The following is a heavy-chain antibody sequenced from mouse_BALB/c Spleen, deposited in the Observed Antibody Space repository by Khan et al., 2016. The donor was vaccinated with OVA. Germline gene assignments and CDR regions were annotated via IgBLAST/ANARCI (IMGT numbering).Heavy chain of an antibody. CDR1: GYTFTSYY. J-gene: IGHJ3*01. CDR2: IKPSNGGT. D-gene: IGHD1-1*01. CDR3: NRSGYGTFAY. Sequence: QVQLKESGAELVKPGASVRLSCKASGYTFTSYYLYWVKQRPGQGLEWIGDIKPSNGGTNFNDKFKTKATLTVDKSSNKAYMQLSRLTTEDSAVYYCNRSGYGTFAYWGQGTLVTVSA. V-gene: IGHV1S81*02.